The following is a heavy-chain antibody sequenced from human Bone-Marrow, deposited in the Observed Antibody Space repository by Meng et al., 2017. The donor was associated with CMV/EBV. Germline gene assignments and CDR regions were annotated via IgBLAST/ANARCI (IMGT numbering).Heavy chain of an antibody. CDR1: GFTFSSYS. J-gene: IGHJ6*02. CDR3: VRDLSDCSSTSCYYYYYYGMYV. CDR2: ISSSSSYI. D-gene: IGHD2-2*01. Sequence: GESLKISCAASGFTFSSYSMNWVRQAPGKGLEWVSSISSSSSYIYYADSVKGRFTISRDNAKNSLYLQMNSLRAEDTAVYYCVRDLSDCSSTSCYYYYYYGMYVCGQRTTVTVSS. V-gene: IGHV3-21*01.